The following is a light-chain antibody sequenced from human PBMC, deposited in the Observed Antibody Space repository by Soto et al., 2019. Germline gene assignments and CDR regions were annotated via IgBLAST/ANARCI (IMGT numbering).Light chain of an antibody. CDR3: QQYAYRPPLT. V-gene: IGKV3D-15*01. CDR2: GAS. CDR1: QSVDGK. Sequence: EFVLTQSPGTLSLSPGERATLSVMASQSVDGKLAWYQQKPGQAPRLLIYGASTRATGIPARFSGSGSGTEFTLTISSLQSEDFAVYYCQQYAYRPPLTFGGGTKVDIK. J-gene: IGKJ4*01.